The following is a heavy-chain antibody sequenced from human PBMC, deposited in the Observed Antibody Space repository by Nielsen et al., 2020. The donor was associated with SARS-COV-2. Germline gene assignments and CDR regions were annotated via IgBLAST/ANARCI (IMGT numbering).Heavy chain of an antibody. J-gene: IGHJ6*02. CDR1: GFTFSSYA. D-gene: IGHD6-19*01. CDR2: ISYDGSNK. CDR3: VRDDGGQTQWLVGAWYYYYYGMDV. V-gene: IGHV3-30-3*01. Sequence: GGSLRLSCAASGFTFSSYAMHWVRQAPGKGLEWVAVISYDGSNKYYADSVKGRFTISRDNSKNTLYLQMNSLRAEDTAVYYCVRDDGGQTQWLVGAWYYYYYGMDVWGQGTTVTVSS.